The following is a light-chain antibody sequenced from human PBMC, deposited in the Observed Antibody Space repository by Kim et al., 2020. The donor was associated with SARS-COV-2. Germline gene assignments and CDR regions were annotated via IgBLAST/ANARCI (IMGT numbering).Light chain of an antibody. CDR1: SSDIGNYNY. V-gene: IGLV2-8*01. CDR3: TSYAGDNNVV. Sequence: GQSVTISCTGTSSDIGNYNYVSWYQQHPGKVPNVIIYEVTERPAGVPDRFSGSKSGNTASLTVSGLQADDEADYYCTSYAGDNNVVFGGGTKLTVL. CDR2: EVT. J-gene: IGLJ2*01.